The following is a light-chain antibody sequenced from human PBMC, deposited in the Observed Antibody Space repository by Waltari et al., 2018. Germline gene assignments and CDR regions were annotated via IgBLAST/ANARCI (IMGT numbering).Light chain of an antibody. CDR2: SND. CDR1: NYNIGSGA. CDR3: ATWDGRVNGVL. J-gene: IGLJ2*01. Sequence: QSVLTQAPSVSGTPGQRVTLSCSGTNYNIGSGAVNWYQTVPGMSPKLLIYSNDQRPSGVPDRFSGSKSGTSASLAISGLQSEDEADYYCATWDGRVNGVLFGGGTKVTVL. V-gene: IGLV1-44*01.